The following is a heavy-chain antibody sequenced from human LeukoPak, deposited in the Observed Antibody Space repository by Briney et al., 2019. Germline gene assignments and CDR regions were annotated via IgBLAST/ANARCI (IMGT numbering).Heavy chain of an antibody. CDR2: IKSKTDGGTT. J-gene: IGHJ4*02. D-gene: IGHD4-17*01. Sequence: PGGSLRLSCAASGFTFSNAWMNWVRQAPGKGLEWVGRIKSKTDGGTTDYAEPVKGRFTISRDDSKKTLYLQMNSLKTEDTALYYCAAVSVDYGDSSFDFWGQGTLVTVSS. CDR1: GFTFSNAW. V-gene: IGHV3-15*01. CDR3: AAVSVDYGDSSFDF.